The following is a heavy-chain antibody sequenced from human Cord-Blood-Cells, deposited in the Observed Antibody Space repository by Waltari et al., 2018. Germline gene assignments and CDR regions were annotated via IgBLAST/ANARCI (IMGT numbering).Heavy chain of an antibody. J-gene: IGHJ4*02. CDR2: ISSSSSYI. CDR1: GFTFSSYS. V-gene: IGHV3-21*01. Sequence: EVQLLESAGGLVKPGGALRLSCAASGFTFSSYSMNWVRQAPGKGLEWVSSISSSSSYIYYADSVKGRFTISRDNAKNSLYLQMNSLRAEDTAVYYCARDRGGNYFDYWGQGTLVTVSS. CDR3: ARDRGGNYFDY. D-gene: IGHD2-15*01.